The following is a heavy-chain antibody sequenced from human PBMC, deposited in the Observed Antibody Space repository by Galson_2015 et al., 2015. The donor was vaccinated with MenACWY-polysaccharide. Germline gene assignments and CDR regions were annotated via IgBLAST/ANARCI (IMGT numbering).Heavy chain of an antibody. CDR3: AVIQGLKYCSGGSCYSVGAFDI. J-gene: IGHJ3*02. Sequence: SLRLSCAASGFTFSSYGMHWVRQAPGKGLEWVAVISYDGSNKYYADSVKGRFTISRDNSKNTLYLQMNSLRAEDTAVYYCAVIQGLKYCSGGSCYSVGAFDIWGQGTMVTVPS. CDR2: ISYDGSNK. D-gene: IGHD2-15*01. V-gene: IGHV3-30*03. CDR1: GFTFSSYG.